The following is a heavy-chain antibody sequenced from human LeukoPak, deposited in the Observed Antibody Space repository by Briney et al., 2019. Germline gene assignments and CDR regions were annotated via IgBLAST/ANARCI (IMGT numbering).Heavy chain of an antibody. V-gene: IGHV1-58*01. CDR1: GFTFTSSA. CDR3: AAAATYYDFWSGYKPYYFDY. Sequence: GTSVKVSCKASGFTFTSSAVQWVRQARGQRLEWIGWIVVGSGNTNYAQKFQEGVTITRDMSTSTAYMELSSLRSEDTAVYYCAAAATYYDFWSGYKPYYFDYWGQGTLVTVSS. CDR2: IVVGSGNT. D-gene: IGHD3-3*01. J-gene: IGHJ4*02.